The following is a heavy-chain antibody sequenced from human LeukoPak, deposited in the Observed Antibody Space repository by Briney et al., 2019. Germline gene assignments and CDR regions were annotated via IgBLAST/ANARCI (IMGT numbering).Heavy chain of an antibody. CDR2: IYYSGST. D-gene: IGHD2-2*02. Sequence: SETLSLTCAVYGGSFSGYYWSWIRQHPGKGLEWIGYIYYSGSTYYNPSLKSRVTISVDTSKNQFSLKLSSVTAADTAVYYCARDGRIKYCSSTSCYTLWGQGTLVTVSS. CDR3: ARDGRIKYCSSTSCYTL. J-gene: IGHJ4*02. V-gene: IGHV4-31*11. CDR1: GGSFSGYY.